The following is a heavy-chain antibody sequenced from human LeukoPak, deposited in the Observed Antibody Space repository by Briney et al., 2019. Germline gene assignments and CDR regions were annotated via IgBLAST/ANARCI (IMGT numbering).Heavy chain of an antibody. V-gene: IGHV3-30*18. J-gene: IGHJ6*04. Sequence: GGSLRLSCAASGFTFSSYGMHWVRQAPGKGLEWVAVISYDGSNKYYADSVKGRFTISRDNSKNTLYLQMNSLRAEDTAVYYCAKVGGNYYYYYGMDVWGKGTTVTVSS. CDR3: AKVGGNYYYYYGMDV. CDR2: ISYDGSNK. CDR1: GFTFSSYG.